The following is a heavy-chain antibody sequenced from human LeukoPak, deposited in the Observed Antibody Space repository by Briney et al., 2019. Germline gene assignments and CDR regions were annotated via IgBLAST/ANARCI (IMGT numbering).Heavy chain of an antibody. CDR1: GYSISSGYY. CDR2: LYHSANT. CDR3: ARVLWQEVGY. V-gene: IGHV4-38-2*02. Sequence: SETLSLTCTVSGYSISSGYYWGWSRPPPGKGLEWIGSLYHSANTYYTPSLNTRVTISVDTSNNHISLMLTSVTAADTAVYYCARVLWQEVGYWGQGALVTVSS. J-gene: IGHJ4*02. D-gene: IGHD2-21*01.